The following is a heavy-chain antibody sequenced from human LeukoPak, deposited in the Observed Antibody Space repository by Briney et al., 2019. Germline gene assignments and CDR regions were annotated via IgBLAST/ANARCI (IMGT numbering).Heavy chain of an antibody. CDR1: GFTFNSYA. J-gene: IGHJ4*02. D-gene: IGHD7-27*01. CDR2: ISGGGGST. CDR3: ARDGQAFNSNWDYFEY. V-gene: IGHV3-23*01. Sequence: GGSLRLSCAASGFTFNSYAMSGVRQAPGKGLEWVSTISGGGGSTYYADSVKGRFTISRDNSKSTIYLHMSNLRAEDTALYYCARDGQAFNSNWDYFEYWGQGTPVTVSS.